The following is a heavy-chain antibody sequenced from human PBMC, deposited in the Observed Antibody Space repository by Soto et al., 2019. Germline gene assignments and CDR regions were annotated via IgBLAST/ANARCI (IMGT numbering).Heavy chain of an antibody. V-gene: IGHV1-69*12. Sequence: QVQLVQSGAEVKKPGSSVKVSCKASGGTFSSYAISWVRQAPGQGLEWMGGIIPIFGTADYAQKFQGRVTITAAESTSTAYRELSSLRSEDTAVYYCASHCGGDCYSRSPPYYYYGMDVWGQGTTVTVSS. D-gene: IGHD2-21*02. J-gene: IGHJ6*02. CDR3: ASHCGGDCYSRSPPYYYYGMDV. CDR2: IIPIFGTA. CDR1: GGTFSSYA.